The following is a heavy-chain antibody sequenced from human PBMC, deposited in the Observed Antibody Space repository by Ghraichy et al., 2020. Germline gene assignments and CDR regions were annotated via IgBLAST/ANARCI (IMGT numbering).Heavy chain of an antibody. CDR1: GFTFSSYD. V-gene: IGHV3-13*05. CDR3: ARGKREQWLLRGWYFDL. J-gene: IGHJ2*01. D-gene: IGHD6-19*01. Sequence: LSLTCAASGFTFSSYDMHWVRQATGKGLEWVSAIGTAGDPYYPGSVKGRFTISRENAKNSLYLQMNSLRAGDTAVYYCARGKREQWLLRGWYFDLWGRGTLVTVSS. CDR2: IGTAGDP.